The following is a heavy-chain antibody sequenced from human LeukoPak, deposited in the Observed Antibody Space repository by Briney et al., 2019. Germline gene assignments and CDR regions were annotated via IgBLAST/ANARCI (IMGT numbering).Heavy chain of an antibody. CDR3: ARDLGSSGWYTSFDY. V-gene: IGHV1-2*04. J-gene: IGHJ4*02. CDR2: INPNSGGT. CDR1: GYTFTGYY. Sequence: GASVKVSCKASGYTFTGYYMHWVRQAPGQGLEWMGWINPNSGGTNYAQKVQGWVTMTRDTSISTAYMELSRLRSDDTAVYYCARDLGSSGWYTSFDYWGQGTLVTVSS. D-gene: IGHD6-19*01.